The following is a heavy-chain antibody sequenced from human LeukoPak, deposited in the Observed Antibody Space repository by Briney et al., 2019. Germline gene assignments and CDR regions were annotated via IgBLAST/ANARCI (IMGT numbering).Heavy chain of an antibody. V-gene: IGHV3-23*01. Sequence: GGSLRLSCEASGFTFSNYAMSWVRQAPGKGLEWVSSIFGNGDGTHYADSVKGRFTISRDNSKNTLFLQINSLTVEDTAVYYCAKPSGDYDYFDYWGQGALVTVSS. CDR1: GFTFSNYA. J-gene: IGHJ4*02. CDR2: IFGNGDGT. D-gene: IGHD4-17*01. CDR3: AKPSGDYDYFDY.